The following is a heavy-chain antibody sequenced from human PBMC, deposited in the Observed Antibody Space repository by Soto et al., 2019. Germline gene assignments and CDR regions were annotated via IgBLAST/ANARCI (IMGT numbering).Heavy chain of an antibody. CDR2: ISWDGGST. CDR1: GFTFDDYT. V-gene: IGHV3-43*01. Sequence: PGGSLRLSCAASGFTFDDYTMHWVRQAPGKGLEWVSLISWDGGSTYYADSVKGRFTISRDNSKNSLYLQMNSLRTEDTALYYWAKGSYYYGMDVWGQGTTVTVSS. J-gene: IGHJ6*02. CDR3: AKGSYYYGMDV.